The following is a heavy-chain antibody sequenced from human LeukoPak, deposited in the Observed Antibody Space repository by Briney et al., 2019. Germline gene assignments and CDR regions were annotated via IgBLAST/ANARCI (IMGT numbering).Heavy chain of an antibody. CDR3: AGNPYCSGGSCFIAADY. CDR1: GGSFSGYY. J-gene: IGHJ4*02. D-gene: IGHD2-15*01. Sequence: SETLSLTCAVYGGSFSGYYWSWIRQPPGKGLEWIGEINHSGSTNYNPSLKSRVTISVDTSKNQFSLKLSSVTAADTAVYYCAGNPYCSGGSCFIAADYWGQGTPVTVSS. CDR2: INHSGST. V-gene: IGHV4-34*01.